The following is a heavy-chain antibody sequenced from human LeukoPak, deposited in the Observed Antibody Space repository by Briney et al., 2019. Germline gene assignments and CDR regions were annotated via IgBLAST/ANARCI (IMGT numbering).Heavy chain of an antibody. CDR1: GYSFSIYW. J-gene: IGHJ1*01. D-gene: IGHD3-10*01. CDR2: IYPGDSDT. V-gene: IGHV5-51*01. Sequence: GESLKISCKGSGYSFSIYWIAWVRQMPGKGLEWMGIIYPGDSDTRYSPSFQGQVSISADKSISTAYLQRSSLQASDTAMYYCATYAGSSSKYFQDWGQGTLVTVSS. CDR3: ATYAGSSSKYFQD.